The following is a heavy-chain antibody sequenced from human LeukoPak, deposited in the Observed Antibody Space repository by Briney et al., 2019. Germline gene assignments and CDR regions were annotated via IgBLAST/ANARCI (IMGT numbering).Heavy chain of an antibody. J-gene: IGHJ4*02. D-gene: IGHD3-9*01. CDR2: ISYDGSNK. CDR1: GFTFSRNG. CDR3: VRDADWSFDY. Sequence: GGSLRLSCAASGFTFSRNGMHWVRQAPGKGLEWVAVISYDGSNKYYGDSVKGRFTISRDNSKNTLSVQMNSLRVQDTAVYYCVRDADWSFDYWGQGTLLTVSS. V-gene: IGHV3-30*03.